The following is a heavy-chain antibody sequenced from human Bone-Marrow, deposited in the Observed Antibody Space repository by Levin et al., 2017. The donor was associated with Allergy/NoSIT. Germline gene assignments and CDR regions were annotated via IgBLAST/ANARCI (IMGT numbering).Heavy chain of an antibody. CDR3: ASDTGSYF. D-gene: IGHD1-26*01. CDR1: GFTFSNSW. J-gene: IGHJ4*02. CDR2: IKQDGSEK. V-gene: IGHV3-7*01. Sequence: QPGGSLRLSCAASGFTFSNSWMSWVRQAPGKGLEWVATIKQDGSEKYFVDSVKGRFTISRDNAKNSLYLEMSSLRAEDTAVYYCASDTGSYFWGQGTLVTVSS.